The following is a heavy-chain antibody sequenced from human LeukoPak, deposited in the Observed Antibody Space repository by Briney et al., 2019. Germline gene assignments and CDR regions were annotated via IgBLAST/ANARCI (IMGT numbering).Heavy chain of an antibody. CDR3: AKDPPPRHEYYYDSSGYYD. CDR2: ISDSGSGGST. D-gene: IGHD3-22*01. V-gene: IGHV3-23*01. CDR1: GFTFSSYA. J-gene: IGHJ4*02. Sequence: QPGGSLRLSCPASGFTFSSYAMSWVRQAPGKGLEWVSSISDSGSGGSTYYADSVKGRFTISRDNSKSTLYLQMNSLRAEDTAVYYCAKDPPPRHEYYYDSSGYYDWGQGTLVTVSS.